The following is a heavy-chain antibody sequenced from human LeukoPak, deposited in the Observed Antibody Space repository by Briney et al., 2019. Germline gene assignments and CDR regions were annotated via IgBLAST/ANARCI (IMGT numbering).Heavy chain of an antibody. CDR3: ARGRHLGYCSSTSCLHFDY. CDR2: INHSGST. Sequence: SETLSLTCAVYGGSFSGYYWSWIRQPPGKGPEWIGEINHSGSTNYNPSLKSRVTISVDTSKNQFSLKLSSVTAADTAVYYCARGRHLGYCSSTSCLHFDYWGQGTLVTVSS. CDR1: GGSFSGYY. D-gene: IGHD2-2*01. J-gene: IGHJ4*02. V-gene: IGHV4-34*01.